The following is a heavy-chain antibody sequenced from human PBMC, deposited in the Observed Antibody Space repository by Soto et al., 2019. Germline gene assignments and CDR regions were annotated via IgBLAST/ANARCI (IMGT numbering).Heavy chain of an antibody. V-gene: IGHV3-30*18. CDR1: GFTFRTYG. CDR3: TKEPPGGWHFFDA. D-gene: IGHD6-19*01. CDR2: ISDDGSQK. J-gene: IGHJ4*02. Sequence: GGSLRLSCAASGFTFRTYGMHWVRQAPGKGLEWVAFISDDGSQKYYGDSVKGRFTISRDNSKNTLSLRMISLRTEDTSVYYGTKEPPGGWHFFDAGGKGPLVTVPS.